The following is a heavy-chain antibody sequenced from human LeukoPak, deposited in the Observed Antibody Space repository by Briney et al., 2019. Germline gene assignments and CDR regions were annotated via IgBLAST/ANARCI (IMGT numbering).Heavy chain of an antibody. J-gene: IGHJ4*02. CDR3: ATYSGTWNYFDY. Sequence: PGRSLRLSCAASGFTFSSYAMHWVRQAPGKGLEWVAVISYDGSNKYYADSVKGRFTISRDNSKNTLYLQMNSLRAEDTAVYYCATYSGTWNYFDYWGLGTLVTVSS. V-gene: IGHV3-30-3*01. D-gene: IGHD6-13*01. CDR1: GFTFSSYA. CDR2: ISYDGSNK.